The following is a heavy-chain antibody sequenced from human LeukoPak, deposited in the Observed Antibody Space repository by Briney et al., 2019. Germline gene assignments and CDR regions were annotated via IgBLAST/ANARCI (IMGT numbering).Heavy chain of an antibody. D-gene: IGHD6-13*01. CDR1: GGSISSYY. CDR3: ARGAPRGAAGTLEWMG. CDR2: IYTSGST. V-gene: IGHV4-4*07. Sequence: PSETLSLTCTVSGGSISSYYWSWIRQPAGKGLEWIGRIYTSGSTNYNPSLKSRVTMSVDTSKNQFSLKLSSVTAADTAVYYCARGAPRGAAGTLEWMGWGQGTLVGVCS. J-gene: IGHJ4*02.